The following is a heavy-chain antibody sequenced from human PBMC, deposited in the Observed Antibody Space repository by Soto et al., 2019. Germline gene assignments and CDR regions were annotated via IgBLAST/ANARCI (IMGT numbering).Heavy chain of an antibody. CDR1: GGSISSGDYF. Sequence: QVQLQDSGPGLVKPSQTLSLTCTVSGGSISSGDYFWSWIRQSPGKGLEWIGYFCSIGGTYYNPSLKSRVSVSRDTSKNQFSLKLSSVTTTDTAGYYCARGLVIRPYYYHGMDVWGQGTTVTVSS. CDR2: FCSIGGT. D-gene: IGHD3-9*01. V-gene: IGHV4-30-4*01. J-gene: IGHJ6*02. CDR3: ARGLVIRPYYYHGMDV.